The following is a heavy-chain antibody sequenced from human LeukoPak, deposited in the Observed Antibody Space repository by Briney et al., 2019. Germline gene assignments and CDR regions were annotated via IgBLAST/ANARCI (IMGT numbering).Heavy chain of an antibody. V-gene: IGHV3-21*01. D-gene: IGHD4-23*01. Sequence: GGSLRLSCAASGFTFNIYTMNWVRQAPGKGLEWVSSISSSRNYIYYADSVKGRFTISRDNAKNSLYLQMNSLRAEDTAVYYCAREIYDGNSLGYWGQGTLVAVSS. CDR2: ISSSRNYI. CDR3: AREIYDGNSLGY. CDR1: GFTFNIYT. J-gene: IGHJ4*02.